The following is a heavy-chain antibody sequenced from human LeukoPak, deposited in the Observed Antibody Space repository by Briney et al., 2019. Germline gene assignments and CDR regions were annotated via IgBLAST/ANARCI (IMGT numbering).Heavy chain of an antibody. CDR1: GGTCSSYA. J-gene: IGHJ5*02. Sequence: SVKVSGKASGGTCSSYAISWVRQAPGQGLEWMGGIIPIFGTANYAQKFQGRVTITADESTSTAYMELSSLRSEDTAVYYCARGGDYSGWFDPWGRGTLVTVSS. CDR2: IIPIFGTA. D-gene: IGHD1-26*01. V-gene: IGHV1-69*13. CDR3: ARGGDYSGWFDP.